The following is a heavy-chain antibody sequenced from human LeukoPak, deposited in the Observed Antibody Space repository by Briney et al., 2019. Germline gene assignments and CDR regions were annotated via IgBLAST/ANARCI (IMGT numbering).Heavy chain of an antibody. CDR3: AKERLGHYDFWSGYSQEYFQH. Sequence: GALRLSCAASGFTFSSYSLSWVRQASGKGLEWVSAISGCGGSTYYADSVKGRFTISRDNSKNALYLQMNSLRAEDTAVYYCAKERLGHYDFWSGYSQEYFQHWGQGTLVTVSS. D-gene: IGHD3-3*01. CDR2: ISGCGGST. CDR1: GFTFSSYS. J-gene: IGHJ1*01. V-gene: IGHV3-23*01.